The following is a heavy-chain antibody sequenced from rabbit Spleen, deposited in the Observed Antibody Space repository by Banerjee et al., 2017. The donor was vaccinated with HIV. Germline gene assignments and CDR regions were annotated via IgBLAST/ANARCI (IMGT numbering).Heavy chain of an antibody. CDR3: ARDLAGAIGWNFYL. J-gene: IGHJ4*01. CDR1: GFSFSGRDV. CDR2: INTATGKD. V-gene: IGHV1S45*01. Sequence: QEQLEESGRGLVRPEGSLTLTCKASGFSFSGRDVMCWVRQAPGKGLEWIACINTATGKDVYANWVNGRFTISRTSSTTVTLQMTSLAAADTATYFCARDLAGAIGWNFYLWGPGTLVTVS. D-gene: IGHD4-1*01.